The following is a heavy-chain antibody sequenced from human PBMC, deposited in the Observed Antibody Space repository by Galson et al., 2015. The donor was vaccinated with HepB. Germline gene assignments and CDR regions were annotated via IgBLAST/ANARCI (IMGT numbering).Heavy chain of an antibody. J-gene: IGHJ6*04. V-gene: IGHV3-64*01. D-gene: IGHD2-21*02. CDR2: ISQIGDYT. Sequence: SLRLSCAASGFPFSVYAMMWVRQAPGKGLEYVSSISQIGDYTYYGNSVRGRFTISRVNSENTLYLHMGSLTAEDTAVYYCTRWDCGSDRNRCYEGVWGKGTTVTVSS. CDR3: TRWDCGSDRNRCYEGV. CDR1: GFPFSVYA.